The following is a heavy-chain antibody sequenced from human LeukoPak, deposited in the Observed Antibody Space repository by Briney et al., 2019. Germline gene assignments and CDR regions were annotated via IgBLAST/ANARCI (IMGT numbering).Heavy chain of an antibody. J-gene: IGHJ4*02. CDR3: ARRDTTGWYHHFDY. D-gene: IGHD6-19*01. CDR1: GFAVSSNS. CDR2: LYNGGGA. V-gene: IGHV3-53*01. Sequence: GGSLRLSRVVSGFAVSSNSMSWVRQAPGKGLEWVSILYNGGGANYADPVRGRFTISRDNSRNTLFLQMTSLRADDTAVYYCARRDTTGWYHHFDYWGQGTQVTVSS.